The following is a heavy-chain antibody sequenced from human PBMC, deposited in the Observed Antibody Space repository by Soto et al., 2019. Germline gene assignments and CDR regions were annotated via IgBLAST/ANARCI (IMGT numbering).Heavy chain of an antibody. CDR2: INHSGST. J-gene: IGHJ6*02. CDR1: GGSFSGYY. D-gene: IGHD3-3*01. CDR3: ARGRDFWTYGMDV. V-gene: IGHV4-34*01. Sequence: SETLSLTYAVYGGSFSGYYWSWIRQPPGKGLEWIGEINHSGSTNYNPSLKSRVTISVDTSKNQFSLKLSSVTAADTAVYYCARGRDFWTYGMDVWGQGTTVTVSS.